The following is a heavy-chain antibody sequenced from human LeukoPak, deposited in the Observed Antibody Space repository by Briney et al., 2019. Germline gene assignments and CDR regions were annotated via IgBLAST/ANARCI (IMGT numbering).Heavy chain of an antibody. CDR2: IKSKSGGGTI. CDR1: GFTFSDAW. Sequence: PGESLRLSCTASGFTFSDAWMSWVRQAPGKGLEWVGRIKSKSGGGTIDYAAPVKGRFTISRDDSKNTLYLQMNNLKTDDTAVYYCTTVNWMGAIDYWGQGTLVTVPS. J-gene: IGHJ4*02. V-gene: IGHV3-15*01. CDR3: TTVNWMGAIDY. D-gene: IGHD3-16*01.